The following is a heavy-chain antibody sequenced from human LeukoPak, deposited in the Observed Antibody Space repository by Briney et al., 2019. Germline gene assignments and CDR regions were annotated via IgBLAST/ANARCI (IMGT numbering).Heavy chain of an antibody. D-gene: IGHD5-12*01. V-gene: IGHV3-23*01. CDR2: ISGSGGST. Sequence: GGSLRLSCAASGFTVSSNYMSWVRQAPGKGLEWVSAISGSGGSTYYADSVKGRFTISRDNSKNTLYLQMNSLRAEDTAVYYCAKAAPASGYDSAFFDYWGQGTLVTVSS. CDR1: GFTVSSNY. CDR3: AKAAPASGYDSAFFDY. J-gene: IGHJ4*02.